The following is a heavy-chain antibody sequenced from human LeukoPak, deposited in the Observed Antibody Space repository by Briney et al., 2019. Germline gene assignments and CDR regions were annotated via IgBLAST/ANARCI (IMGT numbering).Heavy chain of an antibody. V-gene: IGHV1-2*02. J-gene: IGHJ4*02. CDR3: ARDGAGIVANDY. D-gene: IGHD6-13*01. Sequence: ASVKVSCKASGYTFTGYYIHWVRQAPGQGLEWMGWINPNSGGTNYAQKFQGRVTMTRDTSISTAYMELKRLTSDDTAVYYCARDGAGIVANDYWGQGTLVTVSS. CDR2: INPNSGGT. CDR1: GYTFTGYY.